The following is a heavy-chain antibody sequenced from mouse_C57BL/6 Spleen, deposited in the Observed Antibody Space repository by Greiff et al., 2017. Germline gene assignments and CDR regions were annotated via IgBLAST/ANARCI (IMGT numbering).Heavy chain of an antibody. CDR2: IYPGDGDT. D-gene: IGHD1-1*01. J-gene: IGHJ3*01. CDR3: ASPITTVPWFAY. Sequence: VQLQQSGPELVKPGASVKISCKASGYAFSSSWMNWVKQRPGKGLEWIGRIYPGDGDTNYNGKFKGKATLTADKSPSTAYMQLSSLTSEGSAVYFCASPITTVPWFAYWGQGTLVTVSA. CDR1: GYAFSSSW. V-gene: IGHV1-82*01.